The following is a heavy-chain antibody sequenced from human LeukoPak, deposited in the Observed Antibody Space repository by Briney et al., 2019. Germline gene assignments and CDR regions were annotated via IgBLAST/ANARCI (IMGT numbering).Heavy chain of an antibody. CDR3: ARDLDPFIAVAGGRFPLAGDY. CDR1: GYTFTSYY. J-gene: IGHJ4*02. Sequence: GASVKVSCKASGYTFTSYYVHWVRQAPGQGLEWMGIINPSGGSTSYAQKFQGRVTMTRDMSTSTVYMELSSLRSEDTAVYYCARDLDPFIAVAGGRFPLAGDYWGQGTLVTVSS. CDR2: INPSGGST. V-gene: IGHV1-46*01. D-gene: IGHD6-19*01.